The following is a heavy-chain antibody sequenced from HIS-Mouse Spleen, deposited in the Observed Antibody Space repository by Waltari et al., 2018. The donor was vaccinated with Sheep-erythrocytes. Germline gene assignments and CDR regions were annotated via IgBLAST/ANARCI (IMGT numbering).Heavy chain of an antibody. CDR1: GYPFTGYY. D-gene: IGHD7-27*01. CDR3: ARDRLTGAYYYYGMDV. J-gene: IGHJ6*02. V-gene: IGHV1-2*02. Sequence: QVQLVQSGAEVKKPVASVKVSCKASGYPFTGYYMHWVRQAPGQGLEWMGWINPNSGGTNYAQKFQGRVTMTRDTSISTAYMELSRLRSDDTAVYYCARDRLTGAYYYYGMDVWGQGTTVTVSS. CDR2: INPNSGGT.